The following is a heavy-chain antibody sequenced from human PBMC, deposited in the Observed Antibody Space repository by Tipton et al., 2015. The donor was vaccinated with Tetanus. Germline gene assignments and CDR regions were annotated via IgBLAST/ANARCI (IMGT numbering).Heavy chain of an antibody. CDR3: ARGKRLAYYYDSSGYPRSGWGIYYFDY. CDR1: GGSISSGDYY. CDR2: IYYSGST. D-gene: IGHD3-22*01. V-gene: IGHV4-30-4*01. Sequence: TLSLTCTVSGGSISSGDYYWSWIRQPPGKGLEWIGYIYYSGSTYYNPSLKSRVTISVDTSKNQFSLKLSSVTAADTAVYYCARGKRLAYYYDSSGYPRSGWGIYYFDYWGQGTLVTVSS. J-gene: IGHJ4*02.